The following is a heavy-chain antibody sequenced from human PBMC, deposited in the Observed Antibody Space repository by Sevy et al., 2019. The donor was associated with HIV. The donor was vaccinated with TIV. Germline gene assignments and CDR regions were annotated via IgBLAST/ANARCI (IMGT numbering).Heavy chain of an antibody. J-gene: IGHJ4*02. Sequence: GGSLRLSCAASGFTFSGYWMHWVRQAPGKGLVWVSLINSDGSSTNYADSVKGRFTISRDKAKNTRYLQMNRLRAEDTAVYYGARRRGYNKYDYWGQGTLVTSPQ. CDR1: GFTFSGYW. V-gene: IGHV3-74*01. CDR2: INSDGSST. CDR3: ARRRGYNKYDY. D-gene: IGHD5-12*01.